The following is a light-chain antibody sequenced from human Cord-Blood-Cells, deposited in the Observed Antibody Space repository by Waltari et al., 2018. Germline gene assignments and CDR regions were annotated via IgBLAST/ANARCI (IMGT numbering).Light chain of an antibody. J-gene: IGLJ3*02. V-gene: IGLV2-14*01. Sequence: QSALTQPASVSGSPGQSTTISCTGTSSDVGGYNYVPWYQQHPGKAPKLMIYDVSKRPSGVSNRFSGSKSGNTASLNISGLQAEDEADYYCSSYTSSSTLVFGGGTKLTVL. CDR1: SSDVGGYNY. CDR2: DVS. CDR3: SSYTSSSTLV.